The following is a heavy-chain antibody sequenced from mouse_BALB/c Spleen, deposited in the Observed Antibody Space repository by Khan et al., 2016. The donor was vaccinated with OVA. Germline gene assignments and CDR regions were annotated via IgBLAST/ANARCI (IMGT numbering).Heavy chain of an antibody. D-gene: IGHD1-1*01. CDR3: VSFYGGY. V-gene: IGHV9-3-1*01. Sequence: QIQLVQSGPELKKPGETVKISCKASGYTFTNYVMNWVKQSPGKGLKWMGWINTYTGEPTYADDFKGRFAFYLETSASTAYLQINSLKNEDTATYYCVSFYGGYWGQGTTLTVSS. CDR1: GYTFTNYV. CDR2: INTYTGEP. J-gene: IGHJ2*01.